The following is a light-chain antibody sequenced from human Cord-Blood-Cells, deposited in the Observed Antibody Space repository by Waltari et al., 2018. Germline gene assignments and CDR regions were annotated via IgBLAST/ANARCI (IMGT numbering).Light chain of an antibody. J-gene: IGLJ2*01. CDR1: SRDVGSYKR. V-gene: IGLV2-23*01. CDR3: CSYAGSNVV. Sequence: QSALTQPASVSGSPGQSITISCTGTSRDVGSYKRVSWYQQHPGKAPKLMIYEGSKRPSGVSNRFSGSKSGNTASLTISGLQAEDEADYYCCSYAGSNVVFGGGTKLTVL. CDR2: EGS.